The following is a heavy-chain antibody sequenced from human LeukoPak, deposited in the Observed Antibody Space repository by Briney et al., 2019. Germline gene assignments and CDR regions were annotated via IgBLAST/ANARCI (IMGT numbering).Heavy chain of an antibody. CDR1: GYTFTGYY. J-gene: IGHJ6*02. Sequence: ASVKVSCKASGYTFTGYYMHWVRQAPGQGLEWMGRINPNSGGTNYAQKFQGRVTMTRDTSISTAYMELSSLRSEDTAVYYCARVPAAHPYYYGMDVWGQGTTVTVSS. D-gene: IGHD2-2*01. V-gene: IGHV1-2*06. CDR3: ARVPAAHPYYYGMDV. CDR2: INPNSGGT.